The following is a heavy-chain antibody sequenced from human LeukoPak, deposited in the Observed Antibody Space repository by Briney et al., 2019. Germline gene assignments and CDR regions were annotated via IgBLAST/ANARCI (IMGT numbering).Heavy chain of an antibody. D-gene: IGHD3-10*01. CDR2: ISGSGGNT. CDR1: GFTFSSYV. V-gene: IGHV3-23*01. Sequence: GGSLRLSCAASGFTFSSYVMTWVRQAPGKGLEWVSAISGSGGNTYYTDSVKGRFTISRDNSKNTLYLQMNSLRAEDTAVYYCANDLYGSGSYYPYWGQGTLVTVSS. CDR3: ANDLYGSGSYYPY. J-gene: IGHJ4*02.